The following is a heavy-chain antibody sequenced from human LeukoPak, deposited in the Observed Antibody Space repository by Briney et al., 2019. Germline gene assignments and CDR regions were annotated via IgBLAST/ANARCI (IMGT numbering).Heavy chain of an antibody. D-gene: IGHD2-2*01. J-gene: IGHJ4*02. V-gene: IGHV3-23*01. Sequence: PGGSLRLSCEASGFTFATYPMSWVRQAPGKGLEWVSTFSGSGGRTLYADSAKGRFTISRDNSKNTLSLQMNSLRAEDTAVYYCAKVTSSYNYFDYWGQGSLVTVSS. CDR3: AKVTSSYNYFDY. CDR2: FSGSGGRT. CDR1: GFTFATYP.